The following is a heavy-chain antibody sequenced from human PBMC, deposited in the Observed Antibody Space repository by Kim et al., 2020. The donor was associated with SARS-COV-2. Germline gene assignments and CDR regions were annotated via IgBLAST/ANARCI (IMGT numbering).Heavy chain of an antibody. CDR2: INGNGGAV. CDR1: GFTISWYW. Sequence: GGSLRLSCAASGFTISWYWMSWVRQAPGKGLEWVANINGNGGAVFYVDSVKGRFTISRDNARNSLSLQMYSLTADDTAFYYCARDHTVPEGGGTHGHDYWGQGTLVTVSS. D-gene: IGHD6-19*01. J-gene: IGHJ4*02. V-gene: IGHV3-7*01. CDR3: ARDHTVPEGGGTHGHDY.